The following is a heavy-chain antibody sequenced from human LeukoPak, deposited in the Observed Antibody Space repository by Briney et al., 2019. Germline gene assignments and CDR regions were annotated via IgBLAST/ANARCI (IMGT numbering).Heavy chain of an antibody. V-gene: IGHV4-39*01. D-gene: IGHD3-22*01. J-gene: IGHJ4*02. Sequence: PSETLSLTCTVSGGSVSSGSYYWSWIRQPPGKGLEWIGSIYYSGSTYYNPSLKSRVTISVDTSKNQFSLKLSSVTAADTAVFYCARRSYYDSSAIFDYWGQGTLVTVSS. CDR3: ARRSYYDSSAIFDY. CDR2: IYYSGST. CDR1: GGSVSSGSYY.